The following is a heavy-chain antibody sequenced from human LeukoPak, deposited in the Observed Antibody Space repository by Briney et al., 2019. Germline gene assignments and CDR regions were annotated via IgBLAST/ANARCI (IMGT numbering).Heavy chain of an antibody. D-gene: IGHD3-9*01. J-gene: IGHJ4*02. V-gene: IGHV5-51*01. CDR1: GYSFTSYW. Sequence: GESLKISCKGSGYSFTSYWIGWVRQMPGKGLEWMGIIYPGDSDTRYSPSFQDQVTFSADKSISTAYLQWSSLKASDTAMYYCARGLGSSYYDILTGYSGFDYWGQGTLVTVSS. CDR2: IYPGDSDT. CDR3: ARGLGSSYYDILTGYSGFDY.